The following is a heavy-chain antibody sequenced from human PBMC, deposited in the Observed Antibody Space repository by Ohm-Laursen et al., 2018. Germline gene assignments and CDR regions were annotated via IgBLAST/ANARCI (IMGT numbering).Heavy chain of an antibody. V-gene: IGHV3-7*01. D-gene: IGHD3-22*01. CDR1: GFTFSSYW. J-gene: IGHJ4*02. Sequence: GSLRLSCAASGFTFSSYWMSWVRQAPGKGLEWVANIKQDGSEKYYVDSVKGRFTISRDNAKNSLYLQMNSLRAEDTAVYYCARVDYYDSSEYDYWGQGTLVTVSS. CDR3: ARVDYYDSSEYDY. CDR2: IKQDGSEK.